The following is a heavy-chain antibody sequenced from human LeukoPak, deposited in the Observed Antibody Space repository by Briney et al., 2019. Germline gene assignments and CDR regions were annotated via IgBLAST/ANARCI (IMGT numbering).Heavy chain of an antibody. Sequence: SETLSLTCTVSGGSISSYYWSWIRQPPGKGLEWIGYIYYSGSTNYNPSLKSRVTISVDTSKNQFSLKLSSVTAADTAVYYCARVNGYNYGDYFDYWGQGTLVTVSS. CDR1: GGSISSYY. CDR2: IYYSGST. V-gene: IGHV4-59*01. D-gene: IGHD5-18*01. J-gene: IGHJ4*02. CDR3: ARVNGYNYGDYFDY.